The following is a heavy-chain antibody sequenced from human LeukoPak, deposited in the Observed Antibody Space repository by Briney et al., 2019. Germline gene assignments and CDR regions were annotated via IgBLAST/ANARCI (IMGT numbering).Heavy chain of an antibody. CDR2: IYTSGST. CDR1: GGFISSGRSE. Sequence: SQSLSLTCTVVGGFISSGRSEWSWIRQPAGKGLEWIGRIYTSGSTNYNPSLKSRVTISVDTSKNQFSLKLSSVTAADTAVYYCARDSSSSLFFDYWGQGTLVTVSS. J-gene: IGHJ4*02. D-gene: IGHD6-6*01. V-gene: IGHV4-61*02. CDR3: ARDSSSSLFFDY.